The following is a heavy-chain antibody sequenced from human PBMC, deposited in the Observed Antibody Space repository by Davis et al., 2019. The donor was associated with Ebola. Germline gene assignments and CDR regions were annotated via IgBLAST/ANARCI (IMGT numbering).Heavy chain of an antibody. CDR2: IKQDGSDK. V-gene: IGHV3-7*01. CDR3: AREDNIRTTVSDQYYYGMDV. Sequence: GGSLRLSCGASGFTFSNYWMTWVRQAPGKGLEWVANIKQDGSDKYYVDSVKGRFTISRDNGKKSLYLQMKSLRAEDTAVYYCAREDNIRTTVSDQYYYGMDVWGQGTTVTVSS. CDR1: GFTFSNYW. J-gene: IGHJ6*02. D-gene: IGHD4-11*01.